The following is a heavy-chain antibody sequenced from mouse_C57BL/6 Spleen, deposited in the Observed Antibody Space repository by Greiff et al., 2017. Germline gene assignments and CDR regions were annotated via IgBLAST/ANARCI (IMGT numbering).Heavy chain of an antibody. D-gene: IGHD2-1*01. CDR3: ARLGGNYLYFDC. J-gene: IGHJ2*01. CDR1: GYTFTSYW. Sequence: QVQLQQPGAELVKPGASVKLSCTASGYTFTSYWMQWVNQRPGQGLEWIGEIDPSDSYTNFHQKFKGKATLTVDTSSITAYMQLSSLTSEDSAVYYCARLGGNYLYFDCWGQGTTLTVSS. V-gene: IGHV1-50*01. CDR2: IDPSDSYT.